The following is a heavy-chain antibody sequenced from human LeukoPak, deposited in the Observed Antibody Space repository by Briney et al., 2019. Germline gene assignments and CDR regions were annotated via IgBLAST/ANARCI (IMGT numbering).Heavy chain of an antibody. CDR3: ARLVRGLRLDY. CDR2: ISSSGGTI. J-gene: IGHJ4*02. D-gene: IGHD3-10*01. CDR1: GFTFNDYD. V-gene: IGHV3-11*04. Sequence: GGSLRLSCAASGFTFNDYDMSWIRQAPGKGLEWVSYISSSGGTIYYADSVKGRFTISRDNAKNSLYLQINSLRDEDRAVYYCARLVRGLRLDYWGQGTLVTVSS.